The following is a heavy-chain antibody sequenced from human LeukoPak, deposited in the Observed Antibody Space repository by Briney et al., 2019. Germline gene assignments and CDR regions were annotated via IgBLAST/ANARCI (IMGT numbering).Heavy chain of an antibody. CDR3: ARTPSFQAAASPFDY. J-gene: IGHJ4*02. CDR2: IIPIFGTA. D-gene: IGHD6-13*01. V-gene: IGHV1-69*06. CDR1: GGTFSSYA. Sequence: SVKVSCKASGGTFSSYAISWLRQAPGQGLELMGGIIPIFGTANYAQKFQGRVTITADKSTSTAYMELSSLRSEDTAVYYCARTPSFQAAASPFDYWGQGTLVTVSS.